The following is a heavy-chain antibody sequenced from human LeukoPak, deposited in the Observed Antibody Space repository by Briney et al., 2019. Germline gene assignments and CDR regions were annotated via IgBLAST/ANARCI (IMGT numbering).Heavy chain of an antibody. Sequence: SETLSLTCTVSGGSISSSSYYWGWIRQPPGKGLEWIGSIYYSGSTYYNPSLKSRVIISVDTSKNQFSLRLTSVTAADTAVYYCARERVVAAAGIRGIWGVSDYWGQGTLVTVSS. D-gene: IGHD6-13*01. J-gene: IGHJ4*02. CDR1: GGSISSSSYY. V-gene: IGHV4-39*07. CDR2: IYYSGST. CDR3: ARERVVAAAGIRGIWGVSDY.